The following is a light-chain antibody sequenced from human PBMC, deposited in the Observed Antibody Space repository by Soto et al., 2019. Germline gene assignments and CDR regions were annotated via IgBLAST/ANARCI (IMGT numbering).Light chain of an antibody. Sequence: EIVMTHSPATLSVSPCEGATLSSRASQSIGSNLAWYQQRPGQGPRLLIYGASTRATGIPARFRGSGSGTEFTLNINGLQSEDFVVYYCQQYDNWPPTFGGGTKVDIK. J-gene: IGKJ4*01. V-gene: IGKV3-15*01. CDR1: QSIGSN. CDR2: GAS. CDR3: QQYDNWPPT.